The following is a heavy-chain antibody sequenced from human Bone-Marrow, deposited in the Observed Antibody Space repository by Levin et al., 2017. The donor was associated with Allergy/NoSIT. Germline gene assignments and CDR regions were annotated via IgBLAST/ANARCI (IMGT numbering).Heavy chain of an antibody. D-gene: IGHD1-14*01. Sequence: ASVKVSCKTSGYTFTVYYMHWVRQAPGQGLEWMGRINPSTGVTDYVQKFQGRVTMTRDTSISTAYMELSSLRSDDTAVYYCARIGSNHNFDHWGQGTLVTVSS. CDR2: INPSTGVT. CDR3: ARIGSNHNFDH. J-gene: IGHJ4*02. V-gene: IGHV1-2*06. CDR1: GYTFTVYY.